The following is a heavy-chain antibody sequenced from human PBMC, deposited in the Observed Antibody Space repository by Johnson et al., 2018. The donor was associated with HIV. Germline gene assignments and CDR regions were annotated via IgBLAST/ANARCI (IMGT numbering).Heavy chain of an antibody. Sequence: QVQLVESGGGVVQPGRSLRLSCAASGFTFSSYGMHWVRQAPGKGLEWVAVISYDGSNKYYADSVKGRFTISRDNSKNTLYLQMNSLRAEDTAVYYCANSYSESDAFEIWGQGTMVTVSS. J-gene: IGHJ3*02. CDR2: ISYDGSNK. V-gene: IGHV3-30*18. D-gene: IGHD3-10*01. CDR1: GFTFSSYG. CDR3: ANSYSESDAFEI.